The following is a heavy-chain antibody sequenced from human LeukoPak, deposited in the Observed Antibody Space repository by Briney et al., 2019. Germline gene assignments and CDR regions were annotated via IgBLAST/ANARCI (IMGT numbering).Heavy chain of an antibody. J-gene: IGHJ4*02. CDR2: ISTSGST. CDR3: ASPRSGYRYTFDY. CDR1: AASISNYY. D-gene: IGHD3-22*01. V-gene: IGHV4-4*09. Sequence: SETLSLTCAVSAASISNYYWSWIRQASGKGLEWIGYISTSGSTNYNPSLKSRVSISLDTSKNRFSLNLNFVTAADTAVYYCASPRSGYRYTFDYWGQGALVTVSS.